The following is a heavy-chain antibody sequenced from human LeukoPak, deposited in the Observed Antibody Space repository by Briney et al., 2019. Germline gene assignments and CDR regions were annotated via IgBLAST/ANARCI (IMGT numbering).Heavy chain of an antibody. V-gene: IGHV4-59*01. Sequence: SETLSLTCTVSGGSISNYYWSWIRQPPGKGLEWIGYIYNSGHSNYNPSLKSRVTISEGTSKNQLSLKLSSVTAADTAMYYGARHVLDYGGNSDGGHFDYWGQGTLVTVSS. D-gene: IGHD4-23*01. J-gene: IGHJ4*02. CDR1: GGSISNYY. CDR2: IYNSGHS. CDR3: ARHVLDYGGNSDGGHFDY.